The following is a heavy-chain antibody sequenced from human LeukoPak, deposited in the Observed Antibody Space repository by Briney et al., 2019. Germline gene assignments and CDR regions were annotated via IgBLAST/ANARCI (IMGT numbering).Heavy chain of an antibody. D-gene: IGHD2-21*02. CDR1: GISFSSHG. Sequence: GTSLRLSCAASGISFSSHGMHWVRQAPGKGLEWVAVIWYDGSNIYYADSVKGRFTISRDNSKNTLYLQMNSLRAEDTALYYCAREGTARDAFDIWGQGTMVTVSS. CDR3: AREGTARDAFDI. V-gene: IGHV3-33*01. CDR2: IWYDGSNI. J-gene: IGHJ3*02.